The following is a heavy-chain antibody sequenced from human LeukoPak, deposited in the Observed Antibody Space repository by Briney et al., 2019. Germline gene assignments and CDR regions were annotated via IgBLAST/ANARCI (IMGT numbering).Heavy chain of an antibody. V-gene: IGHV3-9*03. D-gene: IGHD3-22*01. Sequence: PGGSLRLSCAASGFTFDDYAMHWVRQAPGKGLEWVSGISWNSGSIGYADSVKGRFTISRDNAKNSLYLQMNSLRAEDMALYYCAKGVTYYYDSSGYNDAFDIWGQGTMVTVSS. CDR1: GFTFDDYA. J-gene: IGHJ3*02. CDR3: AKGVTYYYDSSGYNDAFDI. CDR2: ISWNSGSI.